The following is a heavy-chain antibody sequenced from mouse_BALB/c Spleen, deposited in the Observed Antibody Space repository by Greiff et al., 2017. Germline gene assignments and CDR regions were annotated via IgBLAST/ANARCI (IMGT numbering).Heavy chain of an antibody. Sequence: VQLQQSGAELMKPGASVKISCKATGYTFSSYWIEWVKQRPGHGLEWIGEILPGSGSTNYNEKFKGKATFTADTSSNTAYMQLSSLTSEDSAVYYCARYYGSSYDAMDYWGQGTSVTVSS. D-gene: IGHD1-1*01. CDR1: GYTFSSYW. CDR2: ILPGSGST. J-gene: IGHJ4*01. CDR3: ARYYGSSYDAMDY. V-gene: IGHV1-9*01.